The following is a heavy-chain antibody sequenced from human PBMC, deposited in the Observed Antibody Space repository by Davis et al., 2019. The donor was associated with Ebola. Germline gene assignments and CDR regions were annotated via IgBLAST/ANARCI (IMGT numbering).Heavy chain of an antibody. J-gene: IGHJ4*02. D-gene: IGHD4/OR15-4a*01. CDR2: IRYDGSNK. CDR1: GFTFSSYG. Sequence: GESLKISCAASGFTFSSYGMHWVRQAPGKGLEWVAVIRYDGSNKYYADSVKGRFTISRDNSKNTLYLQMNSLRAEDTAVYYCARDGQLTLDYWGQGTLVTVSS. V-gene: IGHV3-33*01. CDR3: ARDGQLTLDY.